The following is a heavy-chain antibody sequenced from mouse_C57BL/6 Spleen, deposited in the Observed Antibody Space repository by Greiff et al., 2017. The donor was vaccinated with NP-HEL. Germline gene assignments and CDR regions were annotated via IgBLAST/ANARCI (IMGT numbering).Heavy chain of an antibody. Sequence: VQLQQSGAELVRPGASVTLSCKASGYTFTDYEMHWVKQTPVHGLEWIGALDPETGGTAYNQKFKGQAILTADKSSSTAYMELRSLTSEDSAVYYCTRDYYGSTHWYFDVWGTGTTVTVSS. CDR1: GYTFTDYE. D-gene: IGHD1-1*01. J-gene: IGHJ1*03. V-gene: IGHV1-15*01. CDR3: TRDYYGSTHWYFDV. CDR2: LDPETGGT.